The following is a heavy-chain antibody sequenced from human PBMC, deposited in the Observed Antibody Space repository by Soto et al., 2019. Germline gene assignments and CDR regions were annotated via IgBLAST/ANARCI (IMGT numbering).Heavy chain of an antibody. CDR1: GYTLTELS. Sequence: ASVKVSCKVSGYTLTELSMHWVRQAPGKGLEWMGGFDPEDGETIYAQKFQGRVTMTEDTSTDTAYMELSSLRSEDTAVYYCATVRQGDDFWSGYEYYFDYWGQGTLVTVSS. V-gene: IGHV1-24*01. CDR2: FDPEDGET. J-gene: IGHJ4*02. D-gene: IGHD3-3*01. CDR3: ATVRQGDDFWSGYEYYFDY.